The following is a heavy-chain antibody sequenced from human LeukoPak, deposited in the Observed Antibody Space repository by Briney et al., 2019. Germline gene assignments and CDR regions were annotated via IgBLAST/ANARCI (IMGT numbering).Heavy chain of an antibody. D-gene: IGHD1-26*01. CDR3: ASVPGTVIRSYYGGAFDI. CDR2: IFYSGST. V-gene: IGHV4-39*07. J-gene: IGHJ3*02. CDR1: GGSISSSSYY. Sequence: PSETLSLTCTVSGGSISSSSYYWGWIRQPLGKGLEGIGTIFYSGSTYYNPSLKSRVTISVDTSKNQFSLKLSSVTAADTAVYYCASVPGTVIRSYYGGAFDIWGQGTMVTVSS.